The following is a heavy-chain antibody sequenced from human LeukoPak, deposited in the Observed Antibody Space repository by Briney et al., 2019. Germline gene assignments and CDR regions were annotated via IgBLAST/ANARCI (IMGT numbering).Heavy chain of an antibody. J-gene: IGHJ6*04. V-gene: IGHV3-20*04. CDR3: AELGITMIGGV. D-gene: IGHD3-10*02. CDR2: INWNGGST. Sequence: GGSLRLSCAASGFTFDDYGMSWVRQAPGKGLEWVSGINWNGGSTGYTDSVKGRFTISRDTAKNSLYLQMNSLRAEDTALYYCAELGITMIGGVWGKGTTVTISS. CDR1: GFTFDDYG.